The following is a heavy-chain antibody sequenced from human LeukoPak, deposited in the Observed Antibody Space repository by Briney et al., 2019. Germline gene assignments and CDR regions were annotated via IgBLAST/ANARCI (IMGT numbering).Heavy chain of an antibody. CDR1: GYTFTSYG. D-gene: IGHD6-13*01. CDR2: ISAYNGNT. J-gene: IGHJ4*02. V-gene: IGHV1-18*01. Sequence: ASVKVSCKASGYTFTSYGISWVLQAPGHRLEWMGWISAYNGNTNYAQKLQGRVTMTTDTSTSTAYMELRSLRSDDTAVYYCAREGESSSWLWRYSSGPNDYWGQGTLVTVSS. CDR3: AREGESSSWLWRYSSGPNDY.